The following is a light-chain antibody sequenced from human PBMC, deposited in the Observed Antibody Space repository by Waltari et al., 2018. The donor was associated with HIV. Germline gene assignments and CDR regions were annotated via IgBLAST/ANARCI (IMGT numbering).Light chain of an antibody. Sequence: HSVFTHPPSVAATPRQKVTITCAGISSNIGHDYVSWYQQLPGTAPKHLIYENNTRPSEIPDRFSGSKSGTSATLGITGLQTGDEADYYCGTWESSLNAGVFGGGTKLTVL. CDR2: ENN. CDR3: GTWESSLNAGV. CDR1: SSNIGHDY. V-gene: IGLV1-51*02. J-gene: IGLJ3*02.